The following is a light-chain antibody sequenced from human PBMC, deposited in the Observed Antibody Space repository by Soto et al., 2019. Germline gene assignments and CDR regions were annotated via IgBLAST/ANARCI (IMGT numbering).Light chain of an antibody. CDR2: SIN. V-gene: IGLV1-44*01. CDR3: AAWDDSLNGYV. J-gene: IGLJ1*01. Sequence: QLVLTQPPSASGTPEQRVTISCSGSSSNIGSNTVNWYQQLPGTAPKLLIYSINQRPSGVPDRFSGSKSGTSASLAISGLQSEDEADYFCAAWDDSLNGYVFGTGTKLTVL. CDR1: SSNIGSNT.